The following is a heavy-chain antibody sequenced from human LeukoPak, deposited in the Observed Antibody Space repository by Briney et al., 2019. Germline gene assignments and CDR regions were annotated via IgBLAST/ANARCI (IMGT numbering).Heavy chain of an antibody. CDR2: IKSKTDGGTT. Sequence: PGGSLRLSCAASGFTFNNAWMIWVRQAPGKGLEWVGRIKSKTDGGTTDYGAPVKGRFTISRDDSKNTLYLQMNTLKTEDTAVYYCARAPNSGTLGEDYWGQGTLVTVSS. CDR3: ARAPNSGTLGEDY. CDR1: GFTFNNAW. J-gene: IGHJ4*02. D-gene: IGHD1-26*01. V-gene: IGHV3-15*01.